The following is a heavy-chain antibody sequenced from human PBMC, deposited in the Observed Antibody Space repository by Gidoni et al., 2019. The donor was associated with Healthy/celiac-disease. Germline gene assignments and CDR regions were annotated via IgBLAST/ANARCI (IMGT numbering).Heavy chain of an antibody. J-gene: IGHJ6*02. CDR3: AKDVEMATSYWYYYGMDV. CDR2: ISYDGSNK. V-gene: IGHV3-30*18. Sequence: QVQLVESGGGVVQPGRSLRLSCAASGFTFSSYGMHWVRQAPGKGLEWVAVISYDGSNKYYADSVKGRFTISRDNSKNTLYLQMNSLRAEDTAVYYCAKDVEMATSYWYYYGMDVWGQGTTVTVSS. CDR1: GFTFSSYG. D-gene: IGHD2-2*01.